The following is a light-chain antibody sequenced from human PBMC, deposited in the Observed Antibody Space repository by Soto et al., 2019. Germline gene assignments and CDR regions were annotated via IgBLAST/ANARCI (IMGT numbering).Light chain of an antibody. CDR1: QTISNW. J-gene: IGKJ1*01. V-gene: IGKV1-5*01. CDR2: DAS. CDR3: QHYNSYSST. Sequence: DIQMTQSPSTLSASVGDRVTITCRASQTISNWLARYQQKPGKAPKLLIYDASILESGVPSRFSGSGSGTEFTLTISSLQPDDFAAYYCQHYNSYSSTFGQGTKVDI.